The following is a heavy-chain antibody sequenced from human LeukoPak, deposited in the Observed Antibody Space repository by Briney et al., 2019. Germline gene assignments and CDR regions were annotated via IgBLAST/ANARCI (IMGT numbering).Heavy chain of an antibody. J-gene: IGHJ3*01. Sequence: TGGSLRLSCAASGFTFSDYYMTWIRQAPGKGLEWVSYITSSATTYYADSVKGRFTISRDNAKTSLYLQMNSLRAGDTAVYYCARQAVARPFDLWGQGTMVAVSS. CDR3: ARQAVARPFDL. CDR1: GFTFSDYY. CDR2: ITSSATT. V-gene: IGHV3-11*04.